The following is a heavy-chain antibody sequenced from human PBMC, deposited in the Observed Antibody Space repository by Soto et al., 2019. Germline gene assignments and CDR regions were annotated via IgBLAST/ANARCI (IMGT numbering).Heavy chain of an antibody. CDR2: ISYDGSNK. D-gene: IGHD4-17*01. CDR1: GFTFSSYG. CDR3: AKDRGDDYGDYVGWYFDL. Sequence: QVQLVESGGGVVQPGRSLRLSCAASGFTFSSYGMHWVRQAPGKGLEWVAVISYDGSNKYYADSVKGRFTISRDNSKNTLYLQMNSLRAEATAVYYCAKDRGDDYGDYVGWYFDLWGRGTLVTVSS. J-gene: IGHJ2*01. V-gene: IGHV3-30*18.